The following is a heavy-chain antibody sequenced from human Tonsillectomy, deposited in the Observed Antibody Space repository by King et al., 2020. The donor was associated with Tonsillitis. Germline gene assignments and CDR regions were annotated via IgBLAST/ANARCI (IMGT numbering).Heavy chain of an antibody. D-gene: IGHD2-8*01. J-gene: IGHJ4*02. Sequence: VQLVEYGGGWVQPGESLRLSCAGSGFIFNNYWMTWVRQAPGKGLEWVASIKEDGSEKYYVDSVKGRFTISRDNGKNSVHLQMNSLRAEDTAVYYCGSTTNYYYFDNWGQGILVTVSS. CDR2: IKEDGSEK. V-gene: IGHV3-7*01. CDR1: GFIFNNYW. CDR3: GSTTNYYYFDN.